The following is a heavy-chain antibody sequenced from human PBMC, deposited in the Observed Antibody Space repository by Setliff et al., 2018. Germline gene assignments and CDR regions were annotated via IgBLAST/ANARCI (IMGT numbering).Heavy chain of an antibody. J-gene: IGHJ4*02. CDR3: ARYSSGWFFDY. CDR2: ISSSGSTI. Sequence: GGSLRLSCAASGFTFSTYEMNWVRQAPGKGLEWVSYISSSGSTIYYVDSVKGRFTISRDNAKNSLYLQMNSLRAEGTAVYYCARYSSGWFFDYWGQGTPVTVPS. D-gene: IGHD6-19*01. CDR1: GFTFSTYE. V-gene: IGHV3-48*03.